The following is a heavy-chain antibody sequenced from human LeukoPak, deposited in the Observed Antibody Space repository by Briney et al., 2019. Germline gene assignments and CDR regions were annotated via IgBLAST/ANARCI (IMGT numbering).Heavy chain of an antibody. CDR1: GYTFTSYT. J-gene: IGHJ4*02. V-gene: IGHV7-4-1*02. CDR2: INTNTGNP. D-gene: IGHD4-17*01. CDR3: ARSIPDYGDSPFDY. Sequence: GASVKVSCKASGYTFTSYTVNWVRQAPGQGLDWMGWINTNTGNPTYVQGFTGRFVFSLDTSVSTAYLQISSLKAEDTTVYYCARSIPDYGDSPFDYWGQGTQVTVSS.